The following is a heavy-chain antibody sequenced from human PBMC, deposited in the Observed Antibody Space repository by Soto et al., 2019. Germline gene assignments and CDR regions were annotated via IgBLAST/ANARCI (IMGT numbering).Heavy chain of an antibody. D-gene: IGHD2-15*01. J-gene: IGHJ5*02. CDR1: GGSISVSNW. CDR3: ARGPRGYCSDGVCTGWLDP. Sequence: PPETLPLTCSVSGGSISVSNWWILIRQPPGKGLEWIGYMFFSGNSNYNPSLKSRVTISLDTSKNHFSLNLSSVTAADTAVYYCARGPRGYCSDGVCTGWLDPWGQGTLVTVPQ. CDR2: MFFSGNS. V-gene: IGHV4-61*03.